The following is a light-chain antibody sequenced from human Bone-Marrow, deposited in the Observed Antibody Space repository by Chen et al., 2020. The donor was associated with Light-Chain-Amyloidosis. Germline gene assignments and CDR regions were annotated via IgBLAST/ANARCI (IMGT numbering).Light chain of an antibody. CDR1: DLPTKY. J-gene: IGLJ2*01. CDR3: QSADSSGTYEVI. V-gene: IGLV3-25*03. CDR2: RDT. Sequence: SYELTQPPSVSVSPGQTARITCSGDDLPTKYAYWYQQKPGQAPVLVIHRDTERPSGISERFSGSRSGKAATLTISGVQAEDEADYRCQSADSSGTYEVIFGGGTKLTVL.